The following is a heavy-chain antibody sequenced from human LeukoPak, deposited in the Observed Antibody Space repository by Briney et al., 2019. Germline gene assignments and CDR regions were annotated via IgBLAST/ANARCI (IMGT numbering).Heavy chain of an antibody. CDR1: GFTFDAYG. J-gene: IGHJ3*02. Sequence: GGSLRLSCAASGFTFDAYGMTWVRQAPGKGLECVSNINWNGGSTGCADSVKGRFTISRDNSKNTLYLQMNSLRAEDTAVYYCAKDFNRMDAFDIWGQGTMVTVSS. CDR2: INWNGGST. CDR3: AKDFNRMDAFDI. V-gene: IGHV3-20*04.